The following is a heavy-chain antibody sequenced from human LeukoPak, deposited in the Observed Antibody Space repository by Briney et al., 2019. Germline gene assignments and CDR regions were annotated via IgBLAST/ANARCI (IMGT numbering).Heavy chain of an antibody. CDR3: ARENSVEYSSSFDV. V-gene: IGHV1-3*04. CDR1: GYTFSSFA. J-gene: IGHJ4*02. CDR2: INTGNGNT. D-gene: IGHD6-6*01. Sequence: ASVKVSCKASGYTFSSFAIHWVRQAPGQRLEWMGRINTGNGNTRYSQKFQGRFTITRDTSASTAYMELSSLRSEDTAVYFCARENSVEYSSSFDVWGQGTLVTVSS.